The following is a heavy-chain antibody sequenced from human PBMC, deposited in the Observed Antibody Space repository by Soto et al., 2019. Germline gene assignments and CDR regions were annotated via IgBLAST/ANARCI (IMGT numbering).Heavy chain of an antibody. V-gene: IGHV3-30-3*01. Sequence: LSLTCAASGFTFSSYAMHWVRQAPGKGLEWVAVISYDGSNKYYADSVKGRFTISRDNSKNTLYLQMNSLRAEDTAVYYCARDYYGSGSYYYYYYGMDVWGQGTTVTVSS. CDR3: ARDYYGSGSYYYYYYGMDV. D-gene: IGHD3-10*01. CDR2: ISYDGSNK. CDR1: GFTFSSYA. J-gene: IGHJ6*02.